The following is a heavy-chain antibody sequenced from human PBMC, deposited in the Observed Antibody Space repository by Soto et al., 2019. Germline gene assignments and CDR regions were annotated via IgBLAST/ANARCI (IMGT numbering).Heavy chain of an antibody. CDR1: GFTFSNFG. J-gene: IGHJ4*02. Sequence: EVQLVESGGGLVQPGGSPRLSCEASGFTFSNFGINWVRQAPGKGLEWVSHISSSSTTIYYAESVKGRFTISRDNAKNSLYLQMSSLRGEDTAVYYCATSFITTIGTTAWGKGTLVTVSS. V-gene: IGHV3-48*01. D-gene: IGHD1-1*01. CDR2: ISSSSTTI. CDR3: ATSFITTIGTTA.